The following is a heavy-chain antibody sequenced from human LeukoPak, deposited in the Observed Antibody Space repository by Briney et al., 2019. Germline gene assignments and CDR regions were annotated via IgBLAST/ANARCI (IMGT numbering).Heavy chain of an antibody. Sequence: GGSLRLSCAASGFTFSSYAMSWVRQAPGKGLEWVSAICGSGGSTYYADSVKGRFTISRDNSKNTLYLQMNSLRAEDTAVYYCAKALSHYDYVWGSYRYSATDYWGQGTLVTVSS. D-gene: IGHD3-16*02. CDR3: AKALSHYDYVWGSYRYSATDY. J-gene: IGHJ4*02. V-gene: IGHV3-23*01. CDR2: ICGSGGST. CDR1: GFTFSSYA.